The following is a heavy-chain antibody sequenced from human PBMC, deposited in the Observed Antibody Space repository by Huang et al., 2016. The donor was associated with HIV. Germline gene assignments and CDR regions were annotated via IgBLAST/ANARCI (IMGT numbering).Heavy chain of an antibody. CDR3: ARGINYYASDNLGVYYFDS. V-gene: IGHV4-34*02. J-gene: IGHJ4*02. D-gene: IGHD3-10*01. Sequence: QVQLKQWGAGLLTPSETLSLTCAVYGGAFRGSSWTGIRQFPETGLECIGDIIHNGKIMYNPDLSARVTISTETSKNQFSLRVASVTAADTALYYCARGINYYASDNLGVYYFDSWGLGTLVTVSP. CDR1: GGAFRGSS. CDR2: IIHNGKI.